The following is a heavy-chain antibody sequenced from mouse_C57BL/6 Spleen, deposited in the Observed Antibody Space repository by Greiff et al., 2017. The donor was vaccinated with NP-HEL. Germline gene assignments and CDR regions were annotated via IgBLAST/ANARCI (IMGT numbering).Heavy chain of an antibody. CDR2: IDPETGGT. CDR1: GYTFTDYE. Sequence: VKLQQSGAELVRPGASVTLSCKASGYTFTDYEMHWVKQTPVHGLEWIGAIDPETGGTDYNQKFKGKATLTADKSSSTAYMELRSLTSEDSAVYYCTRGTTYFDYWGQGTTLTVSS. V-gene: IGHV1-15*01. D-gene: IGHD1-1*01. J-gene: IGHJ2*01. CDR3: TRGTTYFDY.